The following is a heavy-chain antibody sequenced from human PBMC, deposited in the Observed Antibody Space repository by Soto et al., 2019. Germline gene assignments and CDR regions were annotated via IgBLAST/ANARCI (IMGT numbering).Heavy chain of an antibody. V-gene: IGHV1-69*13. CDR3: ARRILDYGDYFFDY. CDR1: GGTFSSYA. J-gene: IGHJ4*02. Sequence: GASVKVSCKASGGTFSSYAISWVRQAPGQGLEWMGGIIPIFGTANYAQKFQGRVTITADESTSTAYMELSSLRSEDTAVYYCARRILDYGDYFFDYWGQGTLVTVSS. D-gene: IGHD4-17*01. CDR2: IIPIFGTA.